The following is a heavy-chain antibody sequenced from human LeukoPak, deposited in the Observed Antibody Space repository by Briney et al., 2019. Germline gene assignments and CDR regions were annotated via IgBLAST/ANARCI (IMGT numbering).Heavy chain of an antibody. CDR1: GFTSSNYW. J-gene: IGHJ5*02. D-gene: IGHD2-15*01. CDR2: INTDGSGT. Sequence: GGSLRLSCAASGFTSSNYWVHWVRHAPGRGLVWVSRINTDGSGTNCADSVEGRFNISRDNARNTLHLQRNSLRADDTAVYYCARGRGGTYFSWGQGALVTVS. CDR3: ARGRGGTYFS. V-gene: IGHV3-74*01.